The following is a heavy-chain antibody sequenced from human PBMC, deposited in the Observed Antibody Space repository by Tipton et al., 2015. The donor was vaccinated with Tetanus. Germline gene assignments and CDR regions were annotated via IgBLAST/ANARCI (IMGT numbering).Heavy chain of an antibody. V-gene: IGHV4-59*01. CDR2: IYYTGST. D-gene: IGHD5-24*01. Sequence: GLVKPSETLPLICTVSGGSMNSYYWSWIRQPPGKGLEWIGYIYYTGSTNYNPSLKSGVTISLDTSKNQFSLKLTSVSAADTAVYYCARGGRDAYNNPLGAFDVWGRGTTVTVSS. CDR3: ARGGRDAYNNPLGAFDV. CDR1: GGSMNSYY. J-gene: IGHJ3*01.